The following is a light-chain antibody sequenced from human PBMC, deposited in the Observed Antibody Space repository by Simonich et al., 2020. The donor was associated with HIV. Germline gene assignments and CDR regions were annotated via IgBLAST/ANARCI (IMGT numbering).Light chain of an antibody. V-gene: IGLV2-8*01. CDR3: SSYAGSNNVV. J-gene: IGLJ3*02. Sequence: HSAPTQPPSASGSPGQSVTISCTGPSSDVGPYNYVSWYPQHPGTAPKLMLYEVSKRPSGVPDRVSGSKSGNTASLTVSGLQAEDEADYYCSSYAGSNNVVFGGGTKLTVL. CDR2: EVS. CDR1: SSDVGPYNY.